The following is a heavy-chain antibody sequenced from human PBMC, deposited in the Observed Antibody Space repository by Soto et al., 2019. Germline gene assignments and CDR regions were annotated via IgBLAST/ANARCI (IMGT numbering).Heavy chain of an antibody. D-gene: IGHD2-21*02. V-gene: IGHV3-7*03. CDR1: GFTFSTYW. CDR2: IKQDGSEK. Sequence: GESLKISCAASGFTFSTYWMSWVRQAPGKGLEWVANIKQDGSEKYYVDSVKGRFTISRDNAKNSLYLQMNSLRAEDTALYYCAKDRLDCGGDCYSAFDIWGQGTVVTVSS. J-gene: IGHJ3*02. CDR3: AKDRLDCGGDCYSAFDI.